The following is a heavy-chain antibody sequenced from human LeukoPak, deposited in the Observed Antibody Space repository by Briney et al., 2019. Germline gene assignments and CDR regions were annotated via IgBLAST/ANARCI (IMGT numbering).Heavy chain of an antibody. J-gene: IGHJ5*02. CDR3: AKLYDFWSGVNWFDP. D-gene: IGHD3-3*01. CDR2: ISGSGGST. Sequence: PGGSLRLSCAASGFTFSSYAMSWVRQAPGNLLEWVSAISGSGGSTYYADSGEGRFTISRDNSKNTLYLQMNSLRAEDTAVYYCAKLYDFWSGVNWFDPWGQGTLVTVSS. V-gene: IGHV3-23*01. CDR1: GFTFSSYA.